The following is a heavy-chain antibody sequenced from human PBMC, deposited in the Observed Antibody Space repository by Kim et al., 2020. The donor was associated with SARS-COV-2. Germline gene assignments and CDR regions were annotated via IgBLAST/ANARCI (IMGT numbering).Heavy chain of an antibody. CDR2: ISESGGIT. CDR3: ARNVAPGTVVTTYVYS. CDR1: EFKFKNYI. D-gene: IGHD2-21*02. J-gene: IGHJ1*01. Sequence: GGSLRLSCQASEFKFKNYIMTWVRQAPGKGLEWISQISESGGITFYAASVKDRFTVSRDNSENILFLQMNDLTVEDTAVYYCARNVAPGTVVTTYVYSWGQGTLVTVSS. V-gene: IGHV3-23*01.